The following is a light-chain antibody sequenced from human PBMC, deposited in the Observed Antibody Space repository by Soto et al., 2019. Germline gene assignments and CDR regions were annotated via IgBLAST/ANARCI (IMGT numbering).Light chain of an antibody. CDR2: DVS. V-gene: IGLV2-11*01. CDR1: SSDVGGYNY. Sequence: QSALTQPRSVSGSPGQSVTISCTGTSSDVGGYNYVSWYQQHPGKAPKLMIYDVSKRPSGVPDRFSDSKSGNTASLTISGLQAEDEADYYCCSYAGSYTYVFGAGTKLTVL. CDR3: CSYAGSYTYV. J-gene: IGLJ1*01.